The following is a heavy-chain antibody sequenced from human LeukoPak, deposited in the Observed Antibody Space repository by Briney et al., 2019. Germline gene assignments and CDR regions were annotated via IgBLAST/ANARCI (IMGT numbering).Heavy chain of an antibody. J-gene: IGHJ1*01. CDR2: IIPIFGTA. CDR1: GGTFSSYA. V-gene: IGHV1-69*13. CDR3: ARGGSSWANTDEYFQH. Sequence: SVKVSCKASGGTFSSYAISWVRQAPGQGLEWMGGIIPIFGTANYAQKFQGRVTITADESTSTAYMELSSLRSEDTAVYYCARGGSSWANTDEYFQHWGQGTLVTVSS. D-gene: IGHD6-13*01.